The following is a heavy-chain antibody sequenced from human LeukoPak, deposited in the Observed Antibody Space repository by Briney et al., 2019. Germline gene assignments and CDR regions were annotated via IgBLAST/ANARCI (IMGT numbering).Heavy chain of an antibody. CDR1: GCSISSSSYY. J-gene: IGHJ4*02. D-gene: IGHD2-15*01. CDR2: IYYSGST. Sequence: SETLSLTCTVSGCSISSSSYYWGWLRQPPGRGLEWIGSIYYSGSTYYNPSPKSRVTVSVDTSKYQFSLKLSSVTAADTAVYYCARGGDCSGGSCYTWNYWGQGTLVTVST. V-gene: IGHV4-39*07. CDR3: ARGGDCSGGSCYTWNY.